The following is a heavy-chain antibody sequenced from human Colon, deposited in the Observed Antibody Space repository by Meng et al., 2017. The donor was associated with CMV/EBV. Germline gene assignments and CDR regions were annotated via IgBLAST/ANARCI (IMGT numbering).Heavy chain of an antibody. J-gene: IGHJ4*02. CDR3: ARGQEFHKGWVY. CDR2: IHPCDST. V-gene: IGHV4-34*01. Sequence: LGAALLNPSETLSLAGDVYYATFSDFYWNWTGLLPGKGRERIGEIHPCDSTYYKPPVTSRVNITLDQATLQFSLQPASVTAADTAVYDCARGQEFHKGWVYWGQGTLVTVSS. D-gene: IGHD3-10*01. CDR1: YATFSDFY.